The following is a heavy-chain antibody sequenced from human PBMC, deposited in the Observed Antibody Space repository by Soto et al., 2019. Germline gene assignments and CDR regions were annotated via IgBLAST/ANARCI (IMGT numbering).Heavy chain of an antibody. CDR2: IIPIFGTA. J-gene: IGHJ3*02. D-gene: IGHD3-10*01. CDR1: GYTFTSYG. CDR3: ARGGAITNNRPDDAFDI. V-gene: IGHV1-69*13. Sequence: SVKVSCKASGYTFTSYGISWVRQAPGQGLEWMGGIIPIFGTANYAQKFQGRVTITADESTSTAYMELSSLRSEDTAVYYCARGGAITNNRPDDAFDIWGQGTMVTVSS.